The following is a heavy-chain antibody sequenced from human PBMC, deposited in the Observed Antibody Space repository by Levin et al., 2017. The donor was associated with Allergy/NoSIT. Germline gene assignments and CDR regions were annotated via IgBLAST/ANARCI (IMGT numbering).Heavy chain of an antibody. CDR2: INHSGST. CDR3: ARVGTYGSGSNLITDDY. D-gene: IGHD3-10*01. Sequence: PSETLSLTCAVYGGSFSGYYWSWIRQPPGKGLEWIGEINHSGSTNYNPSLKSRVTISVDTSKNQFSLKLSSVTAADTAVYYCARVGTYGSGSNLITDDYWGQGTLVTVSS. J-gene: IGHJ4*02. V-gene: IGHV4-34*01. CDR1: GGSFSGYY.